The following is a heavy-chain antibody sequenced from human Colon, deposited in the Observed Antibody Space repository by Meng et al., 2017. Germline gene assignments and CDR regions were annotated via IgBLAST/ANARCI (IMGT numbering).Heavy chain of an antibody. CDR1: GDSVSSNSAS. Sequence: SQTLSLTCAISGDSVSSNSASWNWIRQSPSRGLEWLGRTYYRSKWYNASSESVKSRISINADTSKNQFYLQLNSVTPEDTAVYYCARGRQDTRSSMTRLLDQWGQGTLVTVSS. V-gene: IGHV6-1*01. CDR3: ARGRQDTRSSMTRLLDQ. CDR2: TYYRSKWYN. J-gene: IGHJ4*02. D-gene: IGHD6-6*01.